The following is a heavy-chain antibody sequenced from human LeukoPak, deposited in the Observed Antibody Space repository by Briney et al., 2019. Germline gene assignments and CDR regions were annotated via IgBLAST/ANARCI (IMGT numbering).Heavy chain of an antibody. CDR1: GFTFSSYA. CDR3: AKEPMVRGVKPYGMDV. Sequence: GGSLRLSWAASGFTFSSYAMSWVRQAPGKGLEWVSAISGSGGSTYYADSVKGRFTISRGNSKNTLCLQTNSLRAEDTAVYYCAKEPMVRGVKPYGMDVWGQGTTVTVSS. D-gene: IGHD3-10*01. J-gene: IGHJ6*02. CDR2: ISGSGGST. V-gene: IGHV3-23*01.